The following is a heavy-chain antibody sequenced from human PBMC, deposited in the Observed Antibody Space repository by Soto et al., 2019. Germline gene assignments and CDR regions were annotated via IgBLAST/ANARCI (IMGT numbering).Heavy chain of an antibody. CDR2: INHSGST. Sequence: QVQLQQWGAGLLKPSETLSLTCAVYGGSFSGYYWSWIRQPPGKGLEWIGEINHSGSTNYNPSLKSRVTISVDTSKNQFSLKLSSVTAADTAVYYCARVQNPIVVVPAATYMDVWGKGTTVTVSS. CDR3: ARVQNPIVVVPAATYMDV. CDR1: GGSFSGYY. J-gene: IGHJ6*03. V-gene: IGHV4-34*01. D-gene: IGHD2-2*01.